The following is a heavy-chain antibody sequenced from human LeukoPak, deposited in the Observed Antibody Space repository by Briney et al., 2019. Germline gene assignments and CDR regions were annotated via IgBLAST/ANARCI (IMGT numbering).Heavy chain of an antibody. J-gene: IGHJ5*02. CDR2: ISSGSSYI. CDR3: ARADGGSSPLDP. CDR1: GFTFSTYN. D-gene: IGHD1-26*01. V-gene: IGHV3-21*01. Sequence: GGSLRLSCAASGFTFSTYNMNWVRLAPGKGLEWVSSISSGSSYIFYADSVQGRFTISRDNAKNSLYLQMSSLRAEDTAVYYCARADGGSSPLDPWGQGTLVTVSS.